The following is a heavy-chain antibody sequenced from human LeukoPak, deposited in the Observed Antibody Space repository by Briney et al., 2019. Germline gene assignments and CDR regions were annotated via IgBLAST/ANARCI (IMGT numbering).Heavy chain of an antibody. D-gene: IGHD3-16*01. Sequence: GGSLRLSCAASGFTFSSYDMHWVRQAPGKGLEWVAHICSDGSNEYYADSVKGRFTISRDDSKNTLYLQMNSLRAEDTAVYYCVRDKGCGWGEKYYFDYWGQGTLVTVSS. CDR1: GFTFSSYD. V-gene: IGHV3-33*08. J-gene: IGHJ4*02. CDR3: VRDKGCGWGEKYYFDY. CDR2: ICSDGSNE.